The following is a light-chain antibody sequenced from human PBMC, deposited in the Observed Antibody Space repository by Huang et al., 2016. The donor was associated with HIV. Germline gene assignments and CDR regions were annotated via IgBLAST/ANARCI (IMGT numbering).Light chain of an antibody. CDR3: QQYFETPLT. CDR1: QTILYSSKNKNY. Sequence: DIVMTQSPDSLAVSLGERATVNCKSSQTILYSSKNKNYLAWYQQKPEQPPKLLIYWASTRESGVPDRFSGSGSGTDFTLTISSLQAEDVAVYYCQQYFETPLTFGGGTKVEIK. J-gene: IGKJ4*01. CDR2: WAS. V-gene: IGKV4-1*01.